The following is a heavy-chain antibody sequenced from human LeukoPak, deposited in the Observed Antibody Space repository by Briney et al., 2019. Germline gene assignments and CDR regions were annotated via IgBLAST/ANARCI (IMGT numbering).Heavy chain of an antibody. CDR3: ARVAEDCSGGSCYSGAFDI. D-gene: IGHD2-15*01. V-gene: IGHV3-66*01. Sequence: GGSLRLSCAASGFTVSSNYMSWVRQAPGKGLEWVSIIVSGDNAYFADSVKGRFTISRDNAKNSLYLQMNSLRAEDTAVYYCARVAEDCSGGSCYSGAFDIWGQGTMVTVSS. CDR1: GFTVSSNY. CDR2: IVSGDNA. J-gene: IGHJ3*02.